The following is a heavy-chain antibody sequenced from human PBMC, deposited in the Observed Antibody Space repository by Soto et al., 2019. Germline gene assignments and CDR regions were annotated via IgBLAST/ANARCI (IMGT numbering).Heavy chain of an antibody. CDR1: GGSISSSSYY. D-gene: IGHD3-9*01. Sequence: SETLSLTCTVSGGSISSSSYYWGWIRQPPGKGLEWIGSIYYSGSTYYNPSLKSRVTISVDTSKNQFSLKLSSVTAADTAVYYCARFSETYYDILTGRHYYYYYGMDVWGQGTTVTVSS. J-gene: IGHJ6*02. CDR3: ARFSETYYDILTGRHYYYYYGMDV. CDR2: IYYSGST. V-gene: IGHV4-39*01.